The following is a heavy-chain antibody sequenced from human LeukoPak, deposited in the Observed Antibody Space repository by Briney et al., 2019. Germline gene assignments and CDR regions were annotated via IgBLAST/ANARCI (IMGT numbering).Heavy chain of an antibody. Sequence: GASVKVSCKASGDTFSSYAISWLRQAPGQGLEWMGGIIPILGTTNYAQKFQGRVTITADESTSTLYIELGSLRSEDTAIYYFARDDYYDSSAYRENPFDVWGKGTMVTVSS. CDR3: ARDDYYDSSAYRENPFDV. CDR2: IIPILGTT. V-gene: IGHV1-69*13. J-gene: IGHJ3*01. D-gene: IGHD3-22*01. CDR1: GDTFSSYA.